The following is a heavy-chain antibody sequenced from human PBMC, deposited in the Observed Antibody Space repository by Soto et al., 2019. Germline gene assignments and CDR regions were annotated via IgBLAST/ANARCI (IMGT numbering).Heavy chain of an antibody. CDR2: ISAYNGNT. CDR3: ARDPGEYSSGCILYFQH. CDR1: GYTFTSYG. V-gene: IGHV1-18*01. J-gene: IGHJ1*01. Sequence: ASVKVSCKASGYTFTSYGISWVRQAPGQGLEWMGWISAYNGNTNYAQKLQGRVTMTTDTSTSTAYMELRSLRSDDTAVYYCARDPGEYSSGCILYFQHWGKGTLVTVSS. D-gene: IGHD6-19*01.